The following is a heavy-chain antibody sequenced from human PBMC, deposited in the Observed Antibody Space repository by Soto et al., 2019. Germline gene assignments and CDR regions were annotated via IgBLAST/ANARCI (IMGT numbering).Heavy chain of an antibody. CDR3: ARDQLLWFGELFNYYYYYGMDV. Sequence: ASVKVSCKASGYTFTGYYMHWVRQAPGQGLEWMGWINPNSGGTNSAQQCQGWVTMTRDTSISTAYMELSRLRSDDTSVYYCARDQLLWFGELFNYYYYYGMDVWGQGTTVTVSS. D-gene: IGHD3-10*01. CDR2: INPNSGGT. CDR1: GYTFTGYY. J-gene: IGHJ6*02. V-gene: IGHV1-2*04.